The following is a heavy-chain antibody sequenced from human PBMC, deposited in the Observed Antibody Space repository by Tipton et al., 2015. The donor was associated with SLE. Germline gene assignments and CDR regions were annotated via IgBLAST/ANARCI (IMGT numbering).Heavy chain of an antibody. D-gene: IGHD2-8*01. CDR1: GGSISRNGFY. Sequence: GLVKPSETLSLTCTVSGGSISRNGFYWSWIRQPPGKGLEWIGHIYYSGNTYYSPSLKSRVTMSVDTSKNQFSLKLNSVNAADTAVYYCARGAGYSGTSGYYFDSWGQGALVTVSS. CDR2: IYYSGNT. V-gene: IGHV4-31*03. J-gene: IGHJ4*02. CDR3: ARGAGYSGTSGYYFDS.